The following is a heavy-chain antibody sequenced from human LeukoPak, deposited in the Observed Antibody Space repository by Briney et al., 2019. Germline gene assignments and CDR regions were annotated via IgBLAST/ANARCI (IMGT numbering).Heavy chain of an antibody. CDR3: ARESGFGDADGY. D-gene: IGHD3-10*01. J-gene: IGHJ4*02. V-gene: IGHV4-59*01. CDR2: IYYSGST. Sequence: SETLSLTCTVSGGSISSYYWSWIRPPPGKGLEWIGYIYYSGSTNCNPSLKSRVTISVDTSKNQFSLKLSSVTAADTAVYYCARESGFGDADGYWGQGTLVTVSS. CDR1: GGSISSYY.